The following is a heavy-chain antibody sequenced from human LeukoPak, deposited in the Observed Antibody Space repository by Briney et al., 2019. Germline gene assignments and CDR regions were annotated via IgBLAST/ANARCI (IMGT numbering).Heavy chain of an antibody. CDR1: GFTFSSYS. V-gene: IGHV3-21*01. Sequence: PGGSLRLSCAASGFTFSSYSMNWVRQAPGKGLEWVSSISSSSSSYIYYADSVKGRFTISRDNAKNSLYLQMNSPRAEDTAVYYCARLERAVAGTDDAFDIWGQGTMVTVSS. CDR3: ARLERAVAGTDDAFDI. J-gene: IGHJ3*02. CDR2: ISSSSSSYI. D-gene: IGHD6-19*01.